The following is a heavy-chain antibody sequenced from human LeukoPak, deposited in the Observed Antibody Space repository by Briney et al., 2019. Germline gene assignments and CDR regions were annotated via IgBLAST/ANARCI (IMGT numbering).Heavy chain of an antibody. CDR2: MNPNSGNT. D-gene: IGHD3-16*01. CDR3: ARAVRPTFGKPKPICYYYYMDV. V-gene: IGHV1-8*01. CDR1: GYTFTSYD. J-gene: IGHJ6*03. Sequence: GASVKVSCKASGYTFTSYDINWVRQATGQGLEWMGWMNPNSGNTGYAQKFQGRVTMTRNTSISTAYMELSSLRSEDTAVYYCARAVRPTFGKPKPICYYYYMDVWGKGTTVTVSS.